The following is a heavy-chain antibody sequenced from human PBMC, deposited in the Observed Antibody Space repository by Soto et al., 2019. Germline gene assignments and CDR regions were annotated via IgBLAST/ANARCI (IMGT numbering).Heavy chain of an antibody. CDR2: IWFDGTNK. Sequence: QVQLVESGGGVVQPGRSLRLSCAASGFTFSSYGMHWVRQAPGKGLERVAVIWFDGTNKYYADSVKGRFTISRDNSKSTLYLQMNSLRAEDTAVYYCARDRGYSGYDSSLYYYGMDVWGQGTTVTVSS. CDR1: GFTFSSYG. D-gene: IGHD5-12*01. V-gene: IGHV3-33*01. CDR3: ARDRGYSGYDSSLYYYGMDV. J-gene: IGHJ6*02.